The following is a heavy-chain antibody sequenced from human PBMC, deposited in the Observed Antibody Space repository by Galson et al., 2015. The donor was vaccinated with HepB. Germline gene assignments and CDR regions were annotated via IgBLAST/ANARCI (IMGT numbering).Heavy chain of an antibody. CDR3: ARGGMATIGGPTFDY. V-gene: IGHV1-18*01. Sequence: SVKVSCKASGYTFTRYNINWVRQAPGQGLEWMGNAKYTQKLQGRVTMTTDTSTNTAYTELRSLRSDDTAMYYCARGGMATIGGPTFDYWGRGTLVTVSS. D-gene: IGHD5-24*01. CDR1: GYTFTRYN. J-gene: IGHJ4*02.